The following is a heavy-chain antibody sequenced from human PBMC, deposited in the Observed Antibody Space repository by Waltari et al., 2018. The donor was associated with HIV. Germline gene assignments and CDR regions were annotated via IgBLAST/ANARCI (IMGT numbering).Heavy chain of an antibody. J-gene: IGHJ4*02. CDR2: IKSKPDGGTT. CDR3: TTGLLYKRY. Sequence: EVQLVESGGGLVKPGGSLRLSCAVAGFTFRNAWRRWVRQTPGKGLEWVGRIKSKPDGGTTDYAAPVKGRFTISRDDSKNTLYLQMVSLKTEDTAVYYCTTGLLYKRYWGQGTLVTVSS. CDR1: GFTFRNAW. D-gene: IGHD1-20*01. V-gene: IGHV3-15*01.